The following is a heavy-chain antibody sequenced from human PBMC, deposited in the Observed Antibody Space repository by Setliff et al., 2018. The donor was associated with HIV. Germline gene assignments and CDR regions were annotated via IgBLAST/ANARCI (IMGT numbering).Heavy chain of an antibody. CDR1: GYNFDSFA. V-gene: IGHV1-18*01. J-gene: IGHJ4*02. CDR3: ARARYGGFDH. CDR2: ISGYNGQT. Sequence: ASVKVSCKASGYNFDSFAVIWVRQAPGQGLEWMGWISGYNGQTKDAQKFQGRLIMATDTATSTSYMEMRSLRSDDTAIYYCARARYGGFDHWGQGSLVTVSS. D-gene: IGHD3-16*01.